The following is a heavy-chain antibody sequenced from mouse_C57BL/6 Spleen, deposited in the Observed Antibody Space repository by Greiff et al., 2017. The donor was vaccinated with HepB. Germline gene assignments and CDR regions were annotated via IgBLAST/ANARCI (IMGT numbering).Heavy chain of an antibody. CDR1: GYSITSGYY. V-gene: IGHV3-6*01. J-gene: IGHJ4*01. D-gene: IGHD2-4*01. CDR2: ISYDGSN. CDR3: AREAMITTKCMDY. Sequence: DVKLQESGPGLVKPSQSLSLTCSVTGYSITSGYYWNWIRQFPGNKLEWMGYISYDGSNNYNPSLKNRISITRATSKNQFFLKLNSVTTEDTATYYCAREAMITTKCMDYWGQGTSVTVSS.